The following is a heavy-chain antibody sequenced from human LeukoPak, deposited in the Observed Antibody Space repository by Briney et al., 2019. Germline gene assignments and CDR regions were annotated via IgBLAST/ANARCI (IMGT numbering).Heavy chain of an antibody. Sequence: SQTLSLTCTVSGGSINSDTYYWSRIRQPAGKGLEWIGRIYTSGSTSYNPSLESRVTISVDTSNNQFSLKLSSVTAADTVVYYCAREVFYYADCWGQGTLVTVSS. CDR3: AREVFYYADC. CDR2: IYTSGST. V-gene: IGHV4-61*02. D-gene: IGHD3-10*01. J-gene: IGHJ4*02. CDR1: GGSINSDTYY.